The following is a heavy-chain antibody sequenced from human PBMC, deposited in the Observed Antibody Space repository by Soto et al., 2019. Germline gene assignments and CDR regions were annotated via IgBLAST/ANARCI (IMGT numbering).Heavy chain of an antibody. J-gene: IGHJ6*02. CDR3: ARGNMDV. Sequence: QVQLVESGGGVVQPGRSLRLSCAASGFTFSLFTTHWVRQAPGKGLEWVAAVSNDGINKYYADSVKGRFTISRDNSKNTLYLQMNSLRGEDTAVYYCARGNMDVWGQGTTVSVSS. D-gene: IGHD1-1*01. V-gene: IGHV3-30-3*01. CDR1: GFTFSLFT. CDR2: VSNDGINK.